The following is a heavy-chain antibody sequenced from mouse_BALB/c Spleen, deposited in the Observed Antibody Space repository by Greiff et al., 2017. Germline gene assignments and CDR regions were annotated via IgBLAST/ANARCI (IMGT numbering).Heavy chain of an antibody. J-gene: IGHJ3*01. CDR2: ISDGGSYT. V-gene: IGHV5-4*02. D-gene: IGHD2-1*01. CDR3: AREGRNGNYWFAY. CDR1: GFTFSDYY. Sequence: EVQRVESGGGLVKPGGSLKLSCAASGFTFSDYYMYWVRQTPEKRLEWVATISDGGSYTYYPDSVKGRFTISRDNAKNNLYLQMSSLKSEDTAMYYCAREGRNGNYWFAYWGQGTLVTVSA.